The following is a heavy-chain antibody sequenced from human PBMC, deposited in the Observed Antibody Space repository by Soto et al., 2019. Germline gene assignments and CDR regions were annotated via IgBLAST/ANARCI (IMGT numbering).Heavy chain of an antibody. CDR2: IYHSGST. V-gene: IGHV4-61*08. J-gene: IGHJ6*02. CDR3: ARDSVSGYYYYGMDV. Sequence: SETLSLTCSVSGGSISSGDYYWSWIRQPPGKGLEWIGEIYHSGSTNYNPSLKSRVTISVDTSKNQFSLKLSSVTAADTAVYYCARDSVSGYYYYGMDVWGQGTTVTVSS. D-gene: IGHD2-8*01. CDR1: GGSISSGDYY.